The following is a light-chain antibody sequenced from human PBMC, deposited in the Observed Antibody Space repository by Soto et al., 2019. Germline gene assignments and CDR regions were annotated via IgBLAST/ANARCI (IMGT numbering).Light chain of an antibody. CDR1: HVVSNY. V-gene: IGKV1-8*01. Sequence: AIRMTQSPSSLSASIGDRVTITCRASHVVSNYLAWSQQKPGKAPKALIYAASFLQSGVPSRFSGSGSGTDFSLTISFLQSEDFATYYCQHYYSYTYTFGQGTTLQMK. CDR3: QHYYSYTYT. J-gene: IGKJ2*01. CDR2: AAS.